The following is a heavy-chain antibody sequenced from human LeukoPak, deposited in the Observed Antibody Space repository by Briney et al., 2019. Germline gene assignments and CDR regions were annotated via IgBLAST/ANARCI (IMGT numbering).Heavy chain of an antibody. CDR1: GFTFSNYA. CDR2: ISGSGGST. V-gene: IGHV3-23*01. CDR3: AKLRAGYYEPLDY. Sequence: GGSLRLSCAASGFTFSNYAMSWVRQAPGKGLEWVSGISGSGGSTYYADSVKGRFTISRDNSKNTLYLQMNSLRAEDTAVYYCAKLRAGYYEPLDYWGQGTLVTVSS. D-gene: IGHD3-3*01. J-gene: IGHJ4*02.